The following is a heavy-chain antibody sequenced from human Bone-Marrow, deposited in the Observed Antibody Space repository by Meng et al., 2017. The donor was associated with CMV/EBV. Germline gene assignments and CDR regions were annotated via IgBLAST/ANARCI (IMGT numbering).Heavy chain of an antibody. D-gene: IGHD3-10*01. CDR2: INPSGGST. Sequence: SCKASGYTFTSYYMHWVRQGHGQGLEWMGIINPSGGSTSYAQKFQGRVTMTRDTSTSTVYMELSSLRSEDTAVYYCARALSTNWFDPWGQGTLVTVSS. V-gene: IGHV1-46*01. CDR1: GYTFTSYY. J-gene: IGHJ5*02. CDR3: ARALSTNWFDP.